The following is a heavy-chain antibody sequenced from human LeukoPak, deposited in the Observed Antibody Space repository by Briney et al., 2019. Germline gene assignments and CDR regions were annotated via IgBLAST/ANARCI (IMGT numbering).Heavy chain of an antibody. CDR3: ARQWLALPFDY. CDR2: IKQDGREK. CDR1: GFTFSSYW. D-gene: IGHD6-19*01. Sequence: GGSLRLSCAASGFTFSSYWMSWVRQAPGKGLEWVANIKQDGREKYYVDSVKGRFTISRDNAKNSLYLQMNSLRAEDTAVYYCARQWLALPFDYWGQGTLVTVSS. J-gene: IGHJ4*02. V-gene: IGHV3-7*01.